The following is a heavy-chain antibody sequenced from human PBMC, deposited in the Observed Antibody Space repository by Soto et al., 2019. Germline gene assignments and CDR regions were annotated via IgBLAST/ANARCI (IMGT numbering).Heavy chain of an antibody. V-gene: IGHV3-23*01. Sequence: GGSLRLSCAASGFTFSSYGMHWVRQVPGKGLEWVSAISGSGGSTYYADTVKGRFTISRDNSKNTLYLQMNSLRAEDTAVYYCASISTWIQPGFDYWGQGTLVTVSS. D-gene: IGHD5-18*01. CDR1: GFTFSSYG. J-gene: IGHJ4*02. CDR3: ASISTWIQPGFDY. CDR2: ISGSGGST.